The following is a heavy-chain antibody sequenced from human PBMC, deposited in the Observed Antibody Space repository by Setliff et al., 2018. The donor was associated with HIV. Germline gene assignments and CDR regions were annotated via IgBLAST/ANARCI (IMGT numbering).Heavy chain of an antibody. D-gene: IGHD2-15*01. J-gene: IGHJ6*03. CDR3: ARQRSGGSCYSCDYYYMDV. CDR2: IYPTGNL. CDR1: GVSITGGSFY. Sequence: LSLTCTVSGVSITGGSFYWTWIRQSADKGLEWIGRIYPTGNLNYNPSLSSRLTISLDTSKNQFSLKLTSVTAADTAVYYCARQRSGGSCYSCDYYYMDVWGKGTTVTVSS. V-gene: IGHV4-61*02.